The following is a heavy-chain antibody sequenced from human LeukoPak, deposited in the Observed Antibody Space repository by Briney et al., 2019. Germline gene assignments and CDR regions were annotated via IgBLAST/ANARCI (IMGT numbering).Heavy chain of an antibody. CDR3: ARGYSYSYPLLGY. Sequence: SQTLSLTCTVSGGSISSGDYYWSWIRQPPGKGLEWIGYIYYSGSTYYNPSLKSRVTISVDTSKNQFSLKLSSVTAADTAVYYCARGYSYSYPLLGYWGQGTLVTVSS. J-gene: IGHJ4*02. D-gene: IGHD5-18*01. CDR1: GGSISSGDYY. V-gene: IGHV4-30-4*01. CDR2: IYYSGST.